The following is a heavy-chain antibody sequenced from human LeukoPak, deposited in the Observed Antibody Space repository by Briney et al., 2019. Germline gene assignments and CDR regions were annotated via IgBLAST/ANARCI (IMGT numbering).Heavy chain of an antibody. CDR1: GFTFSSYS. CDR3: ARDSKLSAGTGGSFDY. V-gene: IGHV3-30*04. CDR2: ISYDGRDI. Sequence: GGSLRLSCAASGFTFSSYSMNWVRQAPGEGLEWVSLISYDGRDIQYADSVKGRFTISRDNSKNTLYLQMNSLRAEDTAVYYCARDSKLSAGTGGSFDYWGQGTLVTVSS. J-gene: IGHJ4*02. D-gene: IGHD6-13*01.